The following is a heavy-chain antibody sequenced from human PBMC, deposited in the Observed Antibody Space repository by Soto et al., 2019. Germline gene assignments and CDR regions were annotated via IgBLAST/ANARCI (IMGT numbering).Heavy chain of an antibody. CDR2: IKQDGSEK. CDR3: ARANPHLLRYFDWSYYFDY. D-gene: IGHD3-9*01. J-gene: IGHJ4*02. V-gene: IGHV3-7*03. Sequence: PGGSLRLSCAASGFTFSSYWMSWVRQAPGKGLEWVANIKQDGSEKYYVDSVKGRFTISRDNAKNSLYLQMNSLRAEDTAVYYCARANPHLLRYFDWSYYFDYWGQGXLVTVSS. CDR1: GFTFSSYW.